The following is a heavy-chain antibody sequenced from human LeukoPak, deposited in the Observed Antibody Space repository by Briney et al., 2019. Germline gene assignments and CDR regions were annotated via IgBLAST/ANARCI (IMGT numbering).Heavy chain of an antibody. J-gene: IGHJ4*02. V-gene: IGHV4-59*02. CDR2: IYYSGST. CDR3: ARSGAEVYFDY. Sequence: SETLSLTCTVSGGSVSSYYWSWIRQPPGKGLEWIGYIYYSGSTDYNPSLKSRVTISVDTSKNQFSLKLSSVTAADTAVYYCARSGAEVYFDYWGQGTLVTVSS. CDR1: GGSVSSYY.